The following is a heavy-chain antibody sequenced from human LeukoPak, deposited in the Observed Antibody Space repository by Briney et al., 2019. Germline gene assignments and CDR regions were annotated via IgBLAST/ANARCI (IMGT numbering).Heavy chain of an antibody. CDR2: INHSGST. V-gene: IGHV4-34*01. CDR1: GGSFSGYY. J-gene: IGHJ5*02. Sequence: SETLSLICAVYGGSFSGYYWSWIRQPPGKGLEWIGEINHSGSTNYNPSLKSRVTISVDTSKNQFSLKLSSVTAADTAVYYCARGPAAPRYNWFDPWGQGTLVTVSS. CDR3: ARGPAAPRYNWFDP. D-gene: IGHD2-2*01.